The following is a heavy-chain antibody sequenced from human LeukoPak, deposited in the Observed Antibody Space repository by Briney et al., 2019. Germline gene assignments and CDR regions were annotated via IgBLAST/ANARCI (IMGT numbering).Heavy chain of an antibody. CDR2: INIGGTNT. J-gene: IGHJ5*02. V-gene: IGHV3-11*01. CDR1: GFTFRDYY. Sequence: GGSLRLSCAASGFTFRDYYMSWIRQAPGKGVEWLSYINIGGTNTHYADAVKGRFTISRDNAKKSLYLQMNNLRAEDTAVYFCATDGAGFDTWGQGVLVTVSS. CDR3: ATDGAGFDT.